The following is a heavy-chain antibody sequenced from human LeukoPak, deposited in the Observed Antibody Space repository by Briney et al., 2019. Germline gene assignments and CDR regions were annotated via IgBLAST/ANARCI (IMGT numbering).Heavy chain of an antibody. D-gene: IGHD2-8*01. CDR3: ARGGETVLMVYAMPFDY. J-gene: IGHJ4*02. CDR1: GYTFTSYY. V-gene: IGHV1-46*03. CDR2: INPSGGST. Sequence: ASVKVSCKASGYTFTSYYMHWVRQAPGQGLEWMGIINPSGGSTSYAQKFQGRVTMTRDTSTSTVYMELSSLRSEDTAVYYCARGGETVLMVYAMPFDYWGQGTLVTVSS.